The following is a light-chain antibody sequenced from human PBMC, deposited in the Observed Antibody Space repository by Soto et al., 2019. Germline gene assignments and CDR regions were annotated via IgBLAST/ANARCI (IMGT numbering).Light chain of an antibody. Sequence: QSVLTQPPSASGTPGQRVTISCSGSSSNIGSNYVYWYQQLPGTAPKLLIYRNNQRPSGVPDRFSGSKSGTSASLAIGGRRSEDEADYYCAAWDDSLSGHYVFGTGTKVTVL. CDR3: AAWDDSLSGHYV. CDR2: RNN. V-gene: IGLV1-47*01. J-gene: IGLJ1*01. CDR1: SSNIGSNY.